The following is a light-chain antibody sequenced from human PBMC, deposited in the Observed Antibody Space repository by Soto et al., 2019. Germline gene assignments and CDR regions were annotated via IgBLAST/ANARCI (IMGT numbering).Light chain of an antibody. CDR2: GAS. CDR3: QHYSNWPPWT. J-gene: IGKJ1*01. CDR1: QSVGSN. Sequence: DIVMTQSPDSLAVSPGERATLSCRVSQSVGSNLAWYQQKPGQAPRLLIYGASTRATGIPVRFTGSGSGTEFTLTISSLQSEDFALYYCQHYSNWPPWTFGRGTKVDIK. V-gene: IGKV3-15*01.